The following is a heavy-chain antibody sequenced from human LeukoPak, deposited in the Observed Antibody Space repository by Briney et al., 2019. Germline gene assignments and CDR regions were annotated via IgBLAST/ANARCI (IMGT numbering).Heavy chain of an antibody. CDR1: GFTFSSYA. CDR3: AKDRDSSGWYAEPYYFDY. Sequence: GGSLRLSCAASGFTFSSYAMSWVRQAPGKGLEWVSAISGSGGSTYYADSVKGRFTISRDNSKNTLYLQMNSLRAEDTAVYYCAKDRDSSGWYAEPYYFDYWGQGTLVTVSS. CDR2: ISGSGGST. J-gene: IGHJ4*02. D-gene: IGHD6-19*01. V-gene: IGHV3-23*01.